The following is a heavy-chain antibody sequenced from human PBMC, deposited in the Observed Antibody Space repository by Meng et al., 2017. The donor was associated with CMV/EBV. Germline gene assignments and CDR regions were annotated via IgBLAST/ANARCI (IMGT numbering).Heavy chain of an antibody. Sequence: IILQGSLTVRLNPPRPLPLPCTFCGFSPTIRGLGVDLFRKPPGKALEWLARIYFDDDTPYNPSLKSRLTISKDTSKHQVVLTMTTMDPVDTPTYHCARISAAGRFDYWGQGTLVTVSS. V-gene: IGHV2-5*02. D-gene: IGHD6-25*01. CDR1: GFSPTIRGLG. CDR3: ARISAAGRFDY. J-gene: IGHJ4*02. CDR2: IYFDDDT.